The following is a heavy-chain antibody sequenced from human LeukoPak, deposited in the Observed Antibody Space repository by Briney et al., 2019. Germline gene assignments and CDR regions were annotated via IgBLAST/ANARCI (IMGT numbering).Heavy chain of an antibody. V-gene: IGHV3-30*02. CDR1: GFTFSSYG. Sequence: PGWSLRLSCAASGFTFSSYGMHWVRQAPGTGLEWVAFIRYDVIKKYYADSAKGRFTISRDNSKKTLYLQMNSLRAEDTAVYYCAKDLEEYSSSELDYWGQGTLVTVSS. CDR3: AKDLEEYSSSELDY. J-gene: IGHJ4*02. CDR2: IRYDVIKK. D-gene: IGHD6-6*01.